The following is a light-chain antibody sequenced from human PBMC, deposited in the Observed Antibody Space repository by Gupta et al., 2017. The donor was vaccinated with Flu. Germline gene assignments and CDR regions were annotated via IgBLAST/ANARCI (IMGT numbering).Light chain of an antibody. J-gene: IGLJ1*01. CDR3: VSTTTTPTYV. V-gene: IGLV2-14*03. Sequence: SITISCTGTSNDIGDYHFISWYQHHPGKPPILIFYDVSQRPSGASNRFSGSKSGNTASITISWLPAEDAADYYCVSTTTTPTYVFGTGTTVTVL. CDR1: SNDIGDYHF. CDR2: DVS.